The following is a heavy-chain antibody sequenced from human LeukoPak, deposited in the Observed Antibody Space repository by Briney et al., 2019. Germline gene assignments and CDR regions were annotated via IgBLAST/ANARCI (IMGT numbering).Heavy chain of an antibody. Sequence: HSGGSLRLSCAASGFTFNNYAMNWVRQAPGKGLEWVSGISGSGGSTYYADSVKGRFTISRDNSKNTLYLQMNSLRAEDTAVYYCAKKVGGGSYYWGMDVWGQGTTVTVSS. V-gene: IGHV3-23*01. CDR1: GFTFNNYA. CDR3: AKKVGGGSYYWGMDV. D-gene: IGHD1-26*01. J-gene: IGHJ6*02. CDR2: ISGSGGST.